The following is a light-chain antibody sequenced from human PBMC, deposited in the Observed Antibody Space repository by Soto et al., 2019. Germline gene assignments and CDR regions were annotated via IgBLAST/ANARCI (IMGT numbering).Light chain of an antibody. CDR1: SSDVGGYNY. V-gene: IGLV2-8*01. CDR3: SSYAGSNNLP. J-gene: IGLJ2*01. Sequence: QPVLTQPPSASGSPGQSVTISCTGTSSDVGGYNYVSWYQQHPGKAPKLMIYEVSKRPSGVPDRFSGSKSGNTASLTVSGLQAEDEADYYCSSYAGSNNLPFGGGTKVTVL. CDR2: EVS.